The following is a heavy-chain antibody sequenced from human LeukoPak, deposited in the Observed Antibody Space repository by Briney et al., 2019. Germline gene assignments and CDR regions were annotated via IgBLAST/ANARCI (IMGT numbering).Heavy chain of an antibody. CDR1: GLTFSSYA. J-gene: IGHJ4*02. CDR2: ISGSGGST. Sequence: GGSLRLSCAASGLTFSSYAMSWVRQAPGKGLEWVSAISGSGGSTYYADSVKGRFTISRDNSKNTLYLQMNSLRAEDTAVYYCARDPSSSSGPPAYWGQGTLVTVSS. V-gene: IGHV3-23*01. D-gene: IGHD6-19*01. CDR3: ARDPSSSSGPPAY.